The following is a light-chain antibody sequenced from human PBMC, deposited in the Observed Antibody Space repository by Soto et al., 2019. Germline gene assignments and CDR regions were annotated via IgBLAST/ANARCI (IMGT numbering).Light chain of an antibody. CDR1: QSVSSIY. Sequence: VVWKSLGALSLTPGEGATLSCRASQSVSSIYLAWYQQKPGQAPRLLIYGASSRATGIPDRFSGSGSGTDFTLTISRLEPEDFAVYYCQLYNSWPWTSGQGTMVDI. J-gene: IGKJ1*01. CDR2: GAS. CDR3: QLYNSWPWT. V-gene: IGKV3-20*01.